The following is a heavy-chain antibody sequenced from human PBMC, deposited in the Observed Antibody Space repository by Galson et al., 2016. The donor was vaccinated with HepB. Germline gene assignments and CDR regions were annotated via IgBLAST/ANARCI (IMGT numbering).Heavy chain of an antibody. CDR3: ASGAAAVIRAWGWGDFYYYGMDV. J-gene: IGHJ6*02. CDR1: GFTFSSYA. CDR2: ISYDGSNK. V-gene: IGHV3-30*04. D-gene: IGHD6-13*01. Sequence: SLRLSCAASGFTFSSYAMHWVRQAPGKGLEWVAVISYDGSNKYYADSVKGRFTISRDNSKNTLYLQMNSLRAEDTAVYYCASGAAAVIRAWGWGDFYYYGMDVWGQGTTVTVSS.